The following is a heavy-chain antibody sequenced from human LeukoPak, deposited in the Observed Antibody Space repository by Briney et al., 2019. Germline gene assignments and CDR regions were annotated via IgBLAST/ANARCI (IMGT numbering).Heavy chain of an antibody. CDR1: GGSFSGYY. J-gene: IGHJ3*01. CDR3: AGCTPSSTWTSNAFVL. V-gene: IGHV4-34*01. Sequence: SETQSLTCDVYGGSFSGYYWRWIRQPPGKGLEGIGEINHSGRTNYNPSLTSRVTISVDKTKKQFSLKLSSVTAPDTAVYYCAGCTPSSTWTSNAFVLWGQRTMVTVSS. D-gene: IGHD6-13*01. CDR2: INHSGRT.